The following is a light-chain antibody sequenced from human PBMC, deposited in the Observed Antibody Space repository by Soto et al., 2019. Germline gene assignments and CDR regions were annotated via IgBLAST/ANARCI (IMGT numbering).Light chain of an antibody. CDR2: KSS. Sequence: DIQMTQSPSTLSASVGDRVTITCRASQSISSWLAWYQQKPGKAPKLLIYKSSSLESGVPSRFSGSGSGTDFTLTISSLQPDDFATYYCQQYNSYPYTFGQGTKLEIK. J-gene: IGKJ2*01. CDR3: QQYNSYPYT. CDR1: QSISSW. V-gene: IGKV1-5*03.